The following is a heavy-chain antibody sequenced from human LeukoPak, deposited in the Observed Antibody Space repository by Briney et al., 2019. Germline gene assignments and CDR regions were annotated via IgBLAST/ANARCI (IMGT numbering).Heavy chain of an antibody. CDR2: IDHSGST. CDR3: ARDRGGSDADGGAFDI. CDR1: GGSISSSNL. J-gene: IGHJ3*02. Sequence: SGTLTLTCAVSGGSISSSNLCSGVRQPREKVLGWIGEIDHSGSTNYYPSLKSRVTISVDKSKNQSSLKLSSVTAADTAVYYCARDRGGSDADGGAFDIWGQGTMVTVSS. D-gene: IGHD1-26*01. V-gene: IGHV4-4*02.